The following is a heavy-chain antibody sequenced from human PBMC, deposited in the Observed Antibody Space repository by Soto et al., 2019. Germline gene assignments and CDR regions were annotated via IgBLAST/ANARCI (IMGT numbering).Heavy chain of an antibody. CDR3: ARGDYYDSSGPFSDAFDI. V-gene: IGHV3-13*04. Sequence: GGSLRLSCAAPGFTFSSYDMHWVRQATGKGLEWVSAIGTAGDTYYPGSVKGRFTISRENAKNSLYLQMNSLRAGDTAVYYCARGDYYDSSGPFSDAFDIWGQGTMVTVSS. CDR1: GFTFSSYD. CDR2: IGTAGDT. D-gene: IGHD3-22*01. J-gene: IGHJ3*02.